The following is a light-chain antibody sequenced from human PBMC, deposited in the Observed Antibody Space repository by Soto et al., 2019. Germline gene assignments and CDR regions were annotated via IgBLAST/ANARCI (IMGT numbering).Light chain of an antibody. Sequence: QSVLTQPASVSGCPGQSITISCTGTSSDIGGYNFVSWYHQHPGKAPKLMIYEVSNRPSGVSDRFSGSKSGNTASLTISGLQAEDEADYYCSSFRSGTTLFGTGTKVTVL. J-gene: IGLJ1*01. CDR2: EVS. V-gene: IGLV2-14*01. CDR3: SSFRSGTTL. CDR1: SSDIGGYNF.